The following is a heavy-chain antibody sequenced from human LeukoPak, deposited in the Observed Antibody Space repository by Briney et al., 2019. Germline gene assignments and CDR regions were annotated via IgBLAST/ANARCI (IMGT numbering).Heavy chain of an antibody. CDR3: AALDRLGDY. CDR2: ISWNSGNI. V-gene: IGHV3-9*01. CDR1: GFTVTTNY. D-gene: IGHD3-22*01. Sequence: GGSLRLSCAASGFTVTTNYMSWVRPAPGKGLEWVSGISWNSGNIDYADSVKGRFTISRDNGKNSLYLQMNSLRAEDTALYYCAALDRLGDYWGQGTLITVSS. J-gene: IGHJ4*02.